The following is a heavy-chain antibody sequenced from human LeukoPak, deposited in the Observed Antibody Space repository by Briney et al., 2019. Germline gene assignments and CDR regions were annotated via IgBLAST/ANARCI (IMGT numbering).Heavy chain of an antibody. J-gene: IGHJ4*02. CDR1: GASMTSYY. CDR3: ARIPGDRPDD. Sequence: SETLSLTCTVSGASMTSYYWTWIRQPPGKGLEWIGYMYFGERTNYNPSLKSRATISIDTSKKQFSLNLKSVTAADTAVYYCARIPGDRPDDWGQGTLVTVS. D-gene: IGHD7-27*01. CDR2: MYFGERT. V-gene: IGHV4-59*01.